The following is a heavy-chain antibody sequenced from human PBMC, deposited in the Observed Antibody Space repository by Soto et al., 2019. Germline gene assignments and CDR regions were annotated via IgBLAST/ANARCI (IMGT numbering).Heavy chain of an antibody. J-gene: IGHJ5*02. CDR3: ARQAAAPGIDLWFDP. Sequence: QLQLQESGPGLVKPSETLSLTCNVSGGSISSSRSYWAWFRQPPGKELEWIANIFYAGNTHYNPSLKSRVTVSVDTSKNQFSLKLDSVTAADTAVYYCARQAAAPGIDLWFDPWGQGTLVTVSS. CDR2: IFYAGNT. V-gene: IGHV4-39*01. D-gene: IGHD6-13*01. CDR1: GGSISSSRSY.